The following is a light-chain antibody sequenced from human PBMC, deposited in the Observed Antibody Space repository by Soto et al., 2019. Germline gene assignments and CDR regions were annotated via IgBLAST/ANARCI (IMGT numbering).Light chain of an antibody. V-gene: IGLV2-14*03. CDR3: SSYTTSSTHV. Sequence: QSVLTQPASVYGSPGQSINISCTGTSSDIGAFTFVSWYQQHPGKVPKLMIFDVNRRPSGVSDRFSGSKSGNTASLTISGLQAEDEGDYYCSSYTTSSTHVFGSGTMLTVL. CDR1: SSDIGAFTF. J-gene: IGLJ1*01. CDR2: DVN.